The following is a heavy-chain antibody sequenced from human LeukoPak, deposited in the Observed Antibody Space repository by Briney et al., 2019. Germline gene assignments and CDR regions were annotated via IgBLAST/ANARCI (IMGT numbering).Heavy chain of an antibody. CDR1: GGSISSSSYY. J-gene: IGHJ4*02. D-gene: IGHD6-19*01. CDR2: IYYSGST. V-gene: IGHV4-39*01. Sequence: PSETLSLTCTVSGGSISSSSYYWGWIRQPPGKGLEWIGSIYYSGSTYYNPSLKSRVTISVDTSKNQFPLKLSSVTAADTAVYYCARHVRSGSLPGYWGQGTLVTVSS. CDR3: ARHVRSGSLPGY.